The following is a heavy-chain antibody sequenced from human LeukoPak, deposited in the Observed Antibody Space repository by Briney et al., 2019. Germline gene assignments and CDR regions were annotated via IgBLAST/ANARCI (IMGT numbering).Heavy chain of an antibody. CDR1: GFTFGSYA. Sequence: PGGSLRLSCAASGFTFGSYAMSWVRRAPGKGLEWVSAISRSGDSTYYADSVKGRFTISRDNSKNTLYLQMNSLRAEDTAVYYCAKGLYSSGWSWSRYDYWGQGTLVTVSS. CDR3: AKGLYSSGWSWSRYDY. V-gene: IGHV3-23*01. J-gene: IGHJ4*02. D-gene: IGHD6-19*01. CDR2: ISRSGDST.